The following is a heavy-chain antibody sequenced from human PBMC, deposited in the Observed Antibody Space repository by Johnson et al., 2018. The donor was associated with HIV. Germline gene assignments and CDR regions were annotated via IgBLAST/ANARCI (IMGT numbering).Heavy chain of an antibody. CDR1: GFTFDDYG. J-gene: IGHJ3*02. CDR2: IDWNGGST. V-gene: IGHV3-20*04. CDR3: TRGLDYYDSTGFRSASFDI. Sequence: VQLVESGGRVVRRGGSLRLSCAASGFTFDDYGMSWVRPGPGKGLEWVSGIDWNGGSTGYADSVKGRFFSSSDNSKNALYLQMNSLRAEDTAVYYCTRGLDYYDSTGFRSASFDIWGQGTMVIVSP. D-gene: IGHD3-22*01.